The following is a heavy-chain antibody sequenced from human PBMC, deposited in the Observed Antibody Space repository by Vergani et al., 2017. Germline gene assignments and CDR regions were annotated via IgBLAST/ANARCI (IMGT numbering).Heavy chain of an antibody. CDR3: ARRIVVEPCIPMVDCLDP. Sequence: EAQLAESGGGLVQPGQSLRLSCTASGFTTGDYVMSWFRQAPGQGLEWVGLIRSYMFGDCWTREYAASLKGRFTISRDDSRGTVYLQMDILESADTAVYYCARRIVVEPCIPMVDCLDPWVPGTLVTVSS. J-gene: IGHJ5*02. D-gene: IGHD2-21*01. CDR1: GFTTGDYV. CDR2: IRSYMFGDCWTR. V-gene: IGHV3-49*03.